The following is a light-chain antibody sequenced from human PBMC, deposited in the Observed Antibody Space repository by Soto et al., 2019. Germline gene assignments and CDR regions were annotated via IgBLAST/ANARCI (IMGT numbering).Light chain of an antibody. CDR3: QQYGNRPT. J-gene: IGKJ4*01. V-gene: IGKV1-33*01. CDR2: DAS. Sequence: DILMTQKPYTLSASAGERVTITCKASQDISNYLNWYQQKPGKAPRLLIYDASNLETGVPARFSGSGSGTDFTFTISSLEPEDIAAYYCQQYGNRPTFAGGTKV. CDR1: QDISNY.